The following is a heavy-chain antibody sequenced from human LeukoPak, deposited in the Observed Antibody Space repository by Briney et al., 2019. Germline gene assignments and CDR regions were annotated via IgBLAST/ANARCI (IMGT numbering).Heavy chain of an antibody. D-gene: IGHD3-10*01. CDR2: IIPILGIA. CDR1: GGTFSSYA. J-gene: IGHJ4*02. CDR3: AGTYYYGSGSYYIFDY. V-gene: IGHV1-69*04. Sequence: SVKVSCKASGGTFSSYAISWVRQAPGQGLEWMGRIIPILGIANYAQKFQGRVTITADKSTSTAYMELSSLRSEDTAVYYCAGTYYYGSGSYYIFDYWGQGTLVTVSS.